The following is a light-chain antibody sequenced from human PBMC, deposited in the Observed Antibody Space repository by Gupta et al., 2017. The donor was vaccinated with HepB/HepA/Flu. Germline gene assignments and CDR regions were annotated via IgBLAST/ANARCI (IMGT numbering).Light chain of an antibody. V-gene: IGKV3-11*01. J-gene: IGKJ4*01. CDR2: DVS. Sequence: EIVLTQSPATLSLSPGERATLSCRASQHIHNYLAWYQQKPGQAPRLLIYDVSNRATGIPARFSGSGFGTDFTLTISSLEPEDFAVYYCQQRSNWPLTFGGGTKVQIK. CDR3: QQRSNWPLT. CDR1: QHIHNY.